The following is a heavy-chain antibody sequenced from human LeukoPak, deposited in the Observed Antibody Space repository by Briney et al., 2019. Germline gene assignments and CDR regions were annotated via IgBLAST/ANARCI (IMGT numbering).Heavy chain of an antibody. J-gene: IGHJ4*02. CDR3: AKPTRGSGSFLIDY. D-gene: IGHD1-26*01. CDR2: INSDGSST. Sequence: PGGSLRLSCAASGFTFSSYWMHWVRQAPGKGLVWVSRINSDGSSTSYADSVKGRFTISRDNAKNPLYLQMNSLRAEDTAVYYCAKPTRGSGSFLIDYWGQGTLVTVSS. CDR1: GFTFSSYW. V-gene: IGHV3-74*01.